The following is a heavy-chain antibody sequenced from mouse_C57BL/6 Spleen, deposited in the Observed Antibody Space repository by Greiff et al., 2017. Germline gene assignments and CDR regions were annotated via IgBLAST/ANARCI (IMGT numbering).Heavy chain of an antibody. J-gene: IGHJ2*01. Sequence: QVQLQQSGAELAKPGASVTLSCKASGYTFTSYWMHWVQQRPGQGLEWIGYINPSSGYTKYNQKFKDKATMTADKSSSTAYMQLSSLTYEDSAVYYCARDGSSLYYFDYWGKGTTLTVSS. D-gene: IGHD1-1*01. CDR2: INPSSGYT. CDR3: ARDGSSLYYFDY. V-gene: IGHV1-7*01. CDR1: GYTFTSYW.